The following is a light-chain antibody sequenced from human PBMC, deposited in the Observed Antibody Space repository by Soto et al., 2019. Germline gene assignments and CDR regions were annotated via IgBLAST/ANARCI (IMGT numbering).Light chain of an antibody. CDR1: QNIADY. J-gene: IGKJ4*01. V-gene: IGKV1-39*01. Sequence: DIQMNQSPSSLSASAGDTVTITCRASQNIADYLSWYQQKPGKAPKLLMYSSSILHDGVSSRFSGDGSGTAVTLTITGLQPEDFATYYCLQTFTTHITFGGGTTVEVK. CDR3: LQTFTTHIT. CDR2: SSS.